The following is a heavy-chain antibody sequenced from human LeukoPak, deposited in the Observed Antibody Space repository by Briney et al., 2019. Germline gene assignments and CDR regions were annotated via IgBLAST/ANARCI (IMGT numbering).Heavy chain of an antibody. CDR1: GFTFSSYA. CDR2: ILYDGSNK. Sequence: GGSLRLSCAASGFTFSSYAMHWVRQAPGKGLEWVAVILYDGSNKYYADSVKGRFTISRDNSKNTLYLQMNSLRAEDTAVYYCARGSKYTSSWSRNKWFDPWGQGTLVTVSS. V-gene: IGHV3-30*04. D-gene: IGHD6-13*01. J-gene: IGHJ5*02. CDR3: ARGSKYTSSWSRNKWFDP.